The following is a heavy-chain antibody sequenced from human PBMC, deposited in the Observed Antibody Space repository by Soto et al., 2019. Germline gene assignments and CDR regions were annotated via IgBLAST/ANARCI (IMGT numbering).Heavy chain of an antibody. J-gene: IGHJ4*02. Sequence: EVQLLESGGGLVQPGGSLRLSCAASGFTFSSYAMSWVRQAPGKGLEWVSAISGSGGSTYYADSVKGRFTISRDNSKNTLYLQMNSLRAEDTAVYYCASTRTGRRWNYPPFDYWGQGTLVTVSS. CDR2: ISGSGGST. D-gene: IGHD1-7*01. V-gene: IGHV3-23*01. CDR3: ASTRTGRRWNYPPFDY. CDR1: GFTFSSYA.